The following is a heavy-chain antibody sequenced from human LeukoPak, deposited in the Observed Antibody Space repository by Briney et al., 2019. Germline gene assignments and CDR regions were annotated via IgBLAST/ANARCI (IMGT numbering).Heavy chain of an antibody. CDR1: GFTFSTYS. CDR2: ISSTSTYI. V-gene: IGHV3-21*01. Sequence: PGGSLRLSCAASGFTFSTYSMNWVRQAPGKGLEWVSAISSTSTYIYYADSVKGRFIISRDNARNSLSLQMNSLRAEDTAVYYCATFCNGPSCLLDNWGQGTLVTVSS. D-gene: IGHD2-2*01. J-gene: IGHJ4*02. CDR3: ATFCNGPSCLLDN.